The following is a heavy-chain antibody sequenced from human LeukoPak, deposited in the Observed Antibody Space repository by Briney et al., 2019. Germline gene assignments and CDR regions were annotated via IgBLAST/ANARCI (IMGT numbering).Heavy chain of an antibody. D-gene: IGHD2-2*01. CDR1: GFTFDDYA. Sequence: GGSLRLSCAASGFTFDDYAMHWVRQAPGKGLEWVSGISWNSGSIGYADSVKGRFTISRDNAKNSLYLQMNSLRAEDTAVYYCATPGGYQLLSWFDPWGQGTLVTVSS. CDR2: ISWNSGSI. J-gene: IGHJ5*02. V-gene: IGHV3-9*01. CDR3: ATPGGYQLLSWFDP.